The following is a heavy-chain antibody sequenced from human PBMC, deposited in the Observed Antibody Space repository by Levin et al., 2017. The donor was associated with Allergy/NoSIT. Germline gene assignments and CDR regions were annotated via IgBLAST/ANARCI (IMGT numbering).Heavy chain of an antibody. D-gene: IGHD3-10*01. CDR3: ARELYGSGSPH. CDR1: GFTFSSYA. CDR2: ISYDGSNK. Sequence: LSLTCAASGFTFSSYAMHWVRQAPGKGLEWVAVISYDGSNKYYADSVKGRFTISRDNSKNTLYLQMNSLRAEDTAVYYCARELYGSGSPHWGQGTLVTVSS. J-gene: IGHJ4*02. V-gene: IGHV3-30-3*01.